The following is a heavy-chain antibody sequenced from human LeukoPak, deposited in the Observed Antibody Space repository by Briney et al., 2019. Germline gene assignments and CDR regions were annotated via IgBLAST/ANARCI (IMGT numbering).Heavy chain of an antibody. Sequence: GASVTVSCKASGGTFSSYAISWVRQAPGQGLEWMGGIIPIFGTANYAQKLQGGVTITADESTSTAYMELSSLRSEDTAVYYCARAAIGTYNWFDRWGQGTLVTVSS. CDR3: ARAAIGTYNWFDR. V-gene: IGHV1-69*13. CDR2: IIPIFGTA. D-gene: IGHD2-2*02. J-gene: IGHJ5*02. CDR1: GGTFSSYA.